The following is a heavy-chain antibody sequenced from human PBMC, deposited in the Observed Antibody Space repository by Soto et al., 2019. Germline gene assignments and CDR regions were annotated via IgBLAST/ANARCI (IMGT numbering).Heavy chain of an antibody. CDR3: ASVGSSWYLYYYMDV. Sequence: EVQLVESGGGLVQPGGSLRLSCAASGFTFSSYSMNWVRQAPGKGLEWASYISSNSSTIYYADSVKGRCTSSRDNAKNSLYLQKNSMRAEDTAVYYCASVGSSWYLYYYMDVWGKGTTVTVSS. V-gene: IGHV3-48*01. J-gene: IGHJ6*03. CDR2: ISSNSSTI. D-gene: IGHD6-13*01. CDR1: GFTFSSYS.